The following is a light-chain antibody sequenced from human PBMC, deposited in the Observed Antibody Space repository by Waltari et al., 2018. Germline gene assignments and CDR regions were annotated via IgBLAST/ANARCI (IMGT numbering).Light chain of an antibody. CDR1: QSISSW. V-gene: IGKV1-5*03. Sequence: DIQMTQSPSTLSASVGDRVTITCRASQSISSWLAWYQQKPGKAPKLLIYKASSLESGVPSRFSGSGSGTEFTLTISSLQPDDFATYYCQQYNSYSRTVGQGTKLEI. CDR3: QQYNSYSRT. CDR2: KAS. J-gene: IGKJ2*01.